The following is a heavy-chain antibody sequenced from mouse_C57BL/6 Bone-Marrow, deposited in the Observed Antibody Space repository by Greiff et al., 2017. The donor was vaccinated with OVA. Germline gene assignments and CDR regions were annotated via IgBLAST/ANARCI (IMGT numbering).Heavy chain of an antibody. Sequence: VQLKESGAELVRPGASVKLSCTASGFNIKDDYMHWVKQRPEQGLEWIGWIDPENGDTEYASKFQGKATITADTSSNTAYLQLSSLTSEDTAVYYCTTCITTVVAPFDYWGQGTTLTVSS. CDR3: TTCITTVVAPFDY. CDR2: IDPENGDT. CDR1: GFNIKDDY. D-gene: IGHD1-1*01. V-gene: IGHV14-4*01. J-gene: IGHJ2*01.